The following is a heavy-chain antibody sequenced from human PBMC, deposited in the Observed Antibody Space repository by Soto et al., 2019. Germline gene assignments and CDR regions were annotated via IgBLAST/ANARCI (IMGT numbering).Heavy chain of an antibody. J-gene: IGHJ4*02. CDR1: GDSVSSSSAA. CDR3: ARDLSGVXY. D-gene: IGHD7-27*01. V-gene: IGHV6-1*01. Sequence: SQTLSLTCAISGDSVSSSSAAWNWIRQSPSRGLEWLGRTYYRSKWYADYAASVKSRITLNPDTSKNQLSLHLNSVTPDDTAVCYCARDLSGVXYWGQGTLVXVSS. CDR2: TYYRSKWYA.